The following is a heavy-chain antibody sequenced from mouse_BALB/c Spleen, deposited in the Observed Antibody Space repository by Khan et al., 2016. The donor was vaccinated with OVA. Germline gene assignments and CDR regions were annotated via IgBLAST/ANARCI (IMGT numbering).Heavy chain of an antibody. J-gene: IGHJ2*01. CDR1: GYSIASDYA. V-gene: IGHV3-2*02. D-gene: IGHD1-1*01. CDR2: ISYSGNT. Sequence: VQLKQSGPGLVKPSQSLSLTCTVTGYSIASDYAWNWIRQFPGNKLEWMVFISYSGNTNYNPSLKSRISITRDTSKNQFFLQLNSVTSEDTATYYCARVYGGDFDYWGQGTTLTVSS. CDR3: ARVYGGDFDY.